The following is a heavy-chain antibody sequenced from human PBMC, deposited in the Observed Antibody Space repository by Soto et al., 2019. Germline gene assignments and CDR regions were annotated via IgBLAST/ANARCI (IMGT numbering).Heavy chain of an antibody. V-gene: IGHV3-23*01. D-gene: IGHD3-22*01. CDR1: GFTFSNYG. J-gene: IGHJ4*02. CDR3: AKRDDSSAYPYYFDS. Sequence: GGSLRLSCAASGFTFSNYGMYWVRQAPGKGLEWVSAISGGGGSTYYADSVKGRFTISRDNSKNTLYLQMNSLRAEDTAIYYCAKRDDSSAYPYYFDSWGQGT. CDR2: ISGGGGST.